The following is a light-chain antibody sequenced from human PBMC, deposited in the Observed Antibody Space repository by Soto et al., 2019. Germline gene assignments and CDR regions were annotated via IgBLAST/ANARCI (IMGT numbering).Light chain of an antibody. J-gene: IGKJ1*01. CDR2: GAS. CDR3: QQYNNWPPWT. V-gene: IGKV3D-15*01. Sequence: EIVMTQSPATLSVSPGERATLSCRASQSVSRNLAWYQQKPGQAPRLLISGASTRATGIPARFSGSGSGTEFTLTISSLQSEDFAVYYCQQYNNWPPWTFGQGTKVDIK. CDR1: QSVSRN.